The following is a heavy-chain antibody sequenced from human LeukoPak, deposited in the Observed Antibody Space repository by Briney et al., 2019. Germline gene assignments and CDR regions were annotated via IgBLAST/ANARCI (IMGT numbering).Heavy chain of an antibody. CDR1: GFTFSDYY. CDR2: ISSSGSTI. D-gene: IGHD3-22*01. V-gene: IGHV3-11*01. J-gene: IGHJ1*01. Sequence: GGSLRLSCAASGFTFSDYYMSWIRQAPGKGLEWVSYISSSGSTIYYADSVKGRFTISRDNAKNSLYLQMNSLRAEDTAFYYCTKDLTVQIWLLGYDSWGQGTLVTVAS. CDR3: TKDLTVQIWLLGYDS.